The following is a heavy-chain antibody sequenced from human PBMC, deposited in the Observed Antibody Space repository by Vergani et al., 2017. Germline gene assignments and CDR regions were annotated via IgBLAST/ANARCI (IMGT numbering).Heavy chain of an antibody. J-gene: IGHJ5*02. CDR2: IYHSGST. V-gene: IGHV4-38-2*01. Sequence: QVQLQESGPGLVKPSETLSLTCAVSGYSISSGYYWGWIRQPPGKGLEWIGSIYHSGSTYYNPSLKSRVTISVDTSKNQFSLKLSSVPAAATAVYYCARQKGSGSQHTPGGFDPWGQGTLVTVSS. CDR3: ARQKGSGSQHTPGGFDP. D-gene: IGHD3-10*01. CDR1: GYSISSGYY.